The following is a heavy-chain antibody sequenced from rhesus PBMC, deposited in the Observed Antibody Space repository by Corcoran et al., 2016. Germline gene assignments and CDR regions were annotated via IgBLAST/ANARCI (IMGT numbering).Heavy chain of an antibody. CDR2: IYGSGSST. V-gene: IGHV4-169*01. CDR3: ARLEGTWGEDWYFDL. D-gene: IGHD7-45*01. CDR1: GGSISSNY. J-gene: IGHJ2*01. Sequence: QLQLQESGPGLVKPSETLSVTCAVSGGSISSNYWSWIRQPQGKGLEWIGRIYGSGSSTNYNPSLKSQFTLSVATSKNQLSLKLSSVTAADTAVYYCARLEGTWGEDWYFDLWGPGTPITISS.